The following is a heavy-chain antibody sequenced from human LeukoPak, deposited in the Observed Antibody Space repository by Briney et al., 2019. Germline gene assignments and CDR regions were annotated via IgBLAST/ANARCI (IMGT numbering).Heavy chain of an antibody. V-gene: IGHV1-69*02. CDR1: GGTFSSYT. D-gene: IGHD2-2*01. Sequence: GASVKVSCKASGGTFSSYTISWVRQAPGQGLEWMGRIIPILGIANYAQKFQGRVTITADKSTSTAYMELSSLRSEDTAVYYCARGRRTIIVVVLAAINGMGAFDIWGQGTMVTVSS. J-gene: IGHJ3*02. CDR3: ARGRRTIIVVVLAAINGMGAFDI. CDR2: IIPILGIA.